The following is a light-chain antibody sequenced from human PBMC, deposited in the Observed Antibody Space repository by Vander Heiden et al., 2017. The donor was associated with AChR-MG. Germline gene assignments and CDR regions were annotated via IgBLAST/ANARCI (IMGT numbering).Light chain of an antibody. J-gene: IGLJ2*01. V-gene: IGLV2-14*03. CDR2: DVT. CDR3: SSYTSSSTLV. Sequence: QSALTQPASVSGSPGQSITIPCSGTSSDVGGYKFVSWYQHHPGKAPKLMIYDVTERPSGVSNRFSGSKSGNTASLTISGLQTDDEGDYYCSSYTSSSTLVFGGGTKVTVL. CDR1: SSDVGGYKF.